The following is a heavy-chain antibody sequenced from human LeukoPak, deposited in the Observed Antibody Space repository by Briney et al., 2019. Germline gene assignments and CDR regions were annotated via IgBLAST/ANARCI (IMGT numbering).Heavy chain of an antibody. CDR2: IYTSGST. V-gene: IGHV4-61*02. CDR3: ARDRYSSGYYYYYMDV. D-gene: IGHD6-19*01. CDR1: GGSISSGSYY. Sequence: SETLSLTCTVSGGSISSGSYYWSWIRQPAGKGLEWIGRIYTSGSTNYNPSLKSRVTISVDTSKNQFSLKLSSVTAADTAVYYCARDRYSSGYYYYYMDVWGKGTTVTISS. J-gene: IGHJ6*03.